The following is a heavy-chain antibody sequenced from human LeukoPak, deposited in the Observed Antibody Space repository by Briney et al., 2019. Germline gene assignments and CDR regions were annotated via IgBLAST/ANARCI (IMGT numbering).Heavy chain of an antibody. J-gene: IGHJ6*02. D-gene: IGHD6-13*01. CDR2: IKQDGSVK. CDR1: GFTFSGYW. Sequence: GGSLRLSCAASGFTFSGYWMHWVRQAPGKGLEWVANIKQDGSVKYYVDSVKGRFTISRDNAKNSLFLQMNSLRAEDTAVYYCARGGAYSSSWYWPPYYYYYGMDVWGQGTTVTVSS. CDR3: ARGGAYSSSWYWPPYYYYYGMDV. V-gene: IGHV3-7*01.